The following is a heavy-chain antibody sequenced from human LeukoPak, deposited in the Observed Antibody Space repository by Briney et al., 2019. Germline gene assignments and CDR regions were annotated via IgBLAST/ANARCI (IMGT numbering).Heavy chain of an antibody. CDR1: GFTFNNYA. D-gene: IGHD2-2*01. Sequence: QSGGSLSLSCAASGFTFNNYAMSWVRQAPGEGLEWVSAISASGGTTYYADSVKGRFTISRDNSENTLILQMNGLRAKDTAVYYCAKEPREYCISTSCPNWFDSWGQGTLVTVSS. CDR2: ISASGGTT. J-gene: IGHJ5*01. CDR3: AKEPREYCISTSCPNWFDS. V-gene: IGHV3-23*01.